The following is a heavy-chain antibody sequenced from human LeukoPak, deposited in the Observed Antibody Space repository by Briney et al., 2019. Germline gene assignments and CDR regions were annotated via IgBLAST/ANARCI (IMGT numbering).Heavy chain of an antibody. J-gene: IGHJ5*02. V-gene: IGHV3-30*18. CDR1: GFRFSSYG. CDR2: IAYDGSNK. Sequence: PGSSLRLSCAASGFRFSSYGMHWVRQAPGKGLEWVAVIAYDGSNKYYADSVKGRFTISRDKSKNSLDLQMNSLRAEDTAVYYCAKDGSITAAGGFDPWGQGTLVTVSS. CDR3: AKDGSITAAGGFDP. D-gene: IGHD6-13*01.